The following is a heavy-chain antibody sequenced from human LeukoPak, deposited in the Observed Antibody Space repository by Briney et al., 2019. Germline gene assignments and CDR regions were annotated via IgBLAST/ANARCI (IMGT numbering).Heavy chain of an antibody. V-gene: IGHV1-46*01. Sequence: ASVKVSCKASGYTFTNSYIHWVRQAPGQVLEWMGLINPDGGNTNYAQNFQGRVTLTRDTSTSTVYMELSSLRSEDTAVYYCARERYNWNYFAFDIWGQGTMVTVSS. D-gene: IGHD1-7*01. CDR1: GYTFTNSY. CDR2: INPDGGNT. J-gene: IGHJ3*02. CDR3: ARERYNWNYFAFDI.